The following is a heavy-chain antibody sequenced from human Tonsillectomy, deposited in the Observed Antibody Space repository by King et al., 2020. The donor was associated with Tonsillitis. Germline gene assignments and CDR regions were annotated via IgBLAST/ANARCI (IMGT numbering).Heavy chain of an antibody. CDR3: ANGGPPPDGVRGVIISSGMDV. J-gene: IGHJ6*02. V-gene: IGHV3-30*02. D-gene: IGHD3-10*01. CDR2: IRDDGSYK. CDR1: AFTFSSYG. Sequence: VQLVESGGGVVQPGGSLRLSCAASAFTFSSYGMHWVRQAPGKGLEWVAFIRDDGSYKYYADSVKGRFTISRDNSKNTLYLQMNSLRAEDTAVYHCANGGPPPDGVRGVIISSGMDVWGQGTTVTVSS.